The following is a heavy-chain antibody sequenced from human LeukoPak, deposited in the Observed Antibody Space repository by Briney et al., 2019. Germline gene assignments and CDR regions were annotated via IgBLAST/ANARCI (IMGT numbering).Heavy chain of an antibody. Sequence: SQTLSPTCTVSGGSISSGSHYWSWIRQPAGKGLEWIGRIYTSGSTNYNPSLKSRVTISVDTSKNQFSLKLTSVTAADTAVYYCARTTEGGYTYGYFYYYYMDVWGKGTTVTISS. J-gene: IGHJ6*03. CDR3: ARTTEGGYTYGYFYYYYMDV. V-gene: IGHV4-61*02. CDR1: GGSISSGSHY. D-gene: IGHD5-18*01. CDR2: IYTSGST.